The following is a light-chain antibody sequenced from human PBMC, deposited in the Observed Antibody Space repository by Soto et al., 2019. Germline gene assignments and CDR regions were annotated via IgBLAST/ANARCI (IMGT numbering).Light chain of an antibody. J-gene: IGKJ2*02. CDR2: DAY. CDR3: QQRGKRPST. Sequence: EVVLTQSPDTLSLSPGETATLSCRASQSVDRYVAWYQQKVGQAPRLLSFDAYTRAIGVGARFTGSGSATDFSLTISSPETEDFAVYYCQQRGKRPSTFGPATKRETK. V-gene: IGKV3-11*01. CDR1: QSVDRY.